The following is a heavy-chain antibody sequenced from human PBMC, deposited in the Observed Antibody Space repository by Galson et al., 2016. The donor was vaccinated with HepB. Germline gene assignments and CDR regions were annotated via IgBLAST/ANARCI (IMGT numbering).Heavy chain of an antibody. Sequence: SVKVSCKASGYIFTNYRFHWVRQAPGQRPEWMGWVFPGNGDTKSPGKFQDRVSITRDTVAKTAYMELRRLTFEDTATYYCAKDFGGFDYYFDSWGQGTLVTVSS. CDR3: AKDFGGFDYYFDS. CDR1: GYIFTNYR. J-gene: IGHJ4*02. CDR2: VFPGNGDT. D-gene: IGHD5-12*01. V-gene: IGHV1-3*01.